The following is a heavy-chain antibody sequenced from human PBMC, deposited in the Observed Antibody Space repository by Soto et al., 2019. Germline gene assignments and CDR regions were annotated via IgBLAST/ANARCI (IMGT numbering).Heavy chain of an antibody. V-gene: IGHV3-30*19. J-gene: IGHJ4*02. Sequence: QLQLVESGGGVVQPGTSLRLSCTASGFMFKSYVMHWVRQAPGKGLEWVALTSYDGNNKYYGDSVKGRFTVSRDNSKNTLHLQMDSLRPADTALYYCARWGTKRGIDHWGQGTLVSASS. D-gene: IGHD3-16*01. CDR1: GFMFKSYV. CDR3: ARWGTKRGIDH. CDR2: TSYDGNNK.